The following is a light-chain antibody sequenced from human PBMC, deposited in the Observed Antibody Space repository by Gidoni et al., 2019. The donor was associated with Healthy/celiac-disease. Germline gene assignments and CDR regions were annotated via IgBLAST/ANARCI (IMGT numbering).Light chain of an antibody. CDR3: NSRDSSGNHLV. Sequence: SSELTQDPAVSVALGQTVRITCQGDSLRSYYASWYQQKPGQAPVLVIYGKNNRPSGIPDRFSGSSSGKTASLTITGAQAEEEADYYCNSRDSSGNHLVFGGGTKLTVL. J-gene: IGLJ2*01. CDR1: SLRSYY. V-gene: IGLV3-19*01. CDR2: GKN.